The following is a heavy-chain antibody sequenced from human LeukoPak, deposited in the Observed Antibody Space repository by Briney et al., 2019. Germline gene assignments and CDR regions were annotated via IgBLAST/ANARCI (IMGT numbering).Heavy chain of an antibody. J-gene: IGHJ4*02. Sequence: GGSLRLSCAASGFTFSSYAMSWVRQAPGKGLEWVSAISGSGGSTYYADSVKGRFTISRDNSKNTLYLQMNSLRAEDTAVYYCATHYDFWSGYYVFDYWGQGTLVTVSS. CDR2: ISGSGGST. CDR3: ATHYDFWSGYYVFDY. CDR1: GFTFSSYA. D-gene: IGHD3-3*01. V-gene: IGHV3-23*01.